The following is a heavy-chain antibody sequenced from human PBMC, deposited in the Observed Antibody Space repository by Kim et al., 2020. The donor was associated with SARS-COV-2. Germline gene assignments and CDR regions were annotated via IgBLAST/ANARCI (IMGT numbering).Heavy chain of an antibody. J-gene: IGHJ6*02. Sequence: FYADSVEGRFTISRDNSQNMVYLQMNSLRAEDTAIYYCAKRLASSALDVWGQGTTVTVSS. V-gene: IGHV3-23*01. CDR3: AKRLASSALDV. D-gene: IGHD6-6*01.